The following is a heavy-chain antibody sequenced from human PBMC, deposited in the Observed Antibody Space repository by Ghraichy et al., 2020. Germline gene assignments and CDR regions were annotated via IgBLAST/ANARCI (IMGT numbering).Heavy chain of an antibody. Sequence: GGSLRLSCAASGFTFSSYAMSWVRQAPGKGLEWVSAISGSGGSTYYADSVKGRFTISRDNSKNTLYLQMNSLRAEDTAVYYCAKVLTYHDYSNYGADYWGQGTLVTVSS. V-gene: IGHV3-23*01. D-gene: IGHD4-11*01. J-gene: IGHJ4*02. CDR1: GFTFSSYA. CDR2: ISGSGGST. CDR3: AKVLTYHDYSNYGADY.